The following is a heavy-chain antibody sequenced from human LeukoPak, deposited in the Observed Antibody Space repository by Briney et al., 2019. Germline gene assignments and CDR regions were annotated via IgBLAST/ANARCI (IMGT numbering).Heavy chain of an antibody. J-gene: IGHJ4*02. V-gene: IGHV1-2*02. D-gene: IGHD2-2*01. Sequence: ASVKVSCKTSGYTFTGCYLHWVRQAPGQGLEWMGWLNPSSGGAGSALMFQGRVSMTRDTSTSTAYMELSRLTSDDTAVYYCVRGSCSSTICYIDYWGQGTLVTVSS. CDR3: VRGSCSSTICYIDY. CDR2: LNPSSGGA. CDR1: GYTFTGCY.